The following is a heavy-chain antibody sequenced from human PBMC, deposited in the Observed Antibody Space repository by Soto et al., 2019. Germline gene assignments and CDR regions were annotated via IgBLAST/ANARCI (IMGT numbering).Heavy chain of an antibody. D-gene: IGHD5-18*01. V-gene: IGHV4-4*02. CDR2: IYHSGST. CDR1: GGSISSSNW. Sequence: SETLSLTCAVSGGSISSSNWWSWVRQPPGKGLEWIGEIYHSGSTNYNPSLKSRVTISVDKSKNQSSLKLNSVTAADTAVYYCARATGMAPFDYWGRGTLVTVSS. CDR3: ARATGMAPFDY. J-gene: IGHJ4*02.